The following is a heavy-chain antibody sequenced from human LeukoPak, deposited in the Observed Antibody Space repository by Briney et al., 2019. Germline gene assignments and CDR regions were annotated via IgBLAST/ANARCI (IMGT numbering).Heavy chain of an antibody. D-gene: IGHD3-3*01. CDR2: IYHSGST. CDR1: GGSISGYY. CDR3: ARDQGNVLPLLEASRYHYYMDV. Sequence: SETLSLTCTVSGGSISGYYWSWIRQPPGKGLEWIGYIYHSGSTNYSPSLKSRVTISVDTSKNQFSLKLSSVTAAETAAYYRARDQGNVLPLLEASRYHYYMDVWGKGTTVTVSS. V-gene: IGHV4-59*01. J-gene: IGHJ6*03.